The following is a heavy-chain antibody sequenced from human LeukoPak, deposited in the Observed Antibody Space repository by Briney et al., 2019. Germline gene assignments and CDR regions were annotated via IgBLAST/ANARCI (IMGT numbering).Heavy chain of an antibody. V-gene: IGHV4-38-2*02. J-gene: IGHJ1*01. CDR3: AREAQYCSGGSCYGGYFQH. CDR1: GYSISSGYY. D-gene: IGHD2-15*01. CDR2: INHSEAT. Sequence: SETLSLTCAVSGYSISSGYYWSWIRQPPGKGLEWIGEINHSEATDYNPSFKSRVTISVDTSKNQFSLKLSSVTAADTAVYYCAREAQYCSGGSCYGGYFQHWGQGTLVTVSS.